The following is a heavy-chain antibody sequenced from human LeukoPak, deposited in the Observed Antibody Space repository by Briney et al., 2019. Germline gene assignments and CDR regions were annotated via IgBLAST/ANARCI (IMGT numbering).Heavy chain of an antibody. CDR2: ISVYNGNT. CDR3: ARAFSVGATTRPDY. D-gene: IGHD1-26*01. J-gene: IGHJ4*02. V-gene: IGHV1-18*01. CDR1: GYTFTSYA. Sequence: ASVKVSCKASGYTFTSYAISWVRQAPGQGLEWMGWISVYNGNTNYAQKLQGRVTMTTDTSTSTAYMELRSLRSDDTAVYYCARAFSVGATTRPDYWGQGTLVTVSS.